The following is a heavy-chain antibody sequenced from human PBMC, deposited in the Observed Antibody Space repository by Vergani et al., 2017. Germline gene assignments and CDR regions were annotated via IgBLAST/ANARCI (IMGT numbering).Heavy chain of an antibody. D-gene: IGHD3-10*01. J-gene: IGHJ6*03. CDR3: ASVPVRKAPPFTIYYYMDV. CDR2: IYYSGST. Sequence: QLHLQESGPGLVKPSETLSLTCTVSGGSISSTSYYWGWVRQPPGKGLEWITSIYYSGSTYYNPSLKSRVTISVDTSENKFSLKMSSVTAADTAVDYCASVPVRKAPPFTIYYYMDVWGKGTTVTVSS. CDR1: GGSISSTSYY. V-gene: IGHV4-39*01.